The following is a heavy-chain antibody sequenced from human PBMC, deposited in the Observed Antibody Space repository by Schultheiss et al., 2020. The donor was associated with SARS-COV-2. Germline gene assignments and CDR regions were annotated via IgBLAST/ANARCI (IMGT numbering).Heavy chain of an antibody. Sequence: GGSLRLSCAASGFTFSSYGMHWVRQAPGKGLEWVSAISGSGGSTYYADSVKGRFTISRDNSKNTLYLQMNSLRAEDTAVYYCATDMTTVTTYSYWGQGTLVTVSS. CDR1: GFTFSSYG. CDR2: ISGSGGST. D-gene: IGHD4-11*01. V-gene: IGHV3-23*01. J-gene: IGHJ4*02. CDR3: ATDMTTVTTYSY.